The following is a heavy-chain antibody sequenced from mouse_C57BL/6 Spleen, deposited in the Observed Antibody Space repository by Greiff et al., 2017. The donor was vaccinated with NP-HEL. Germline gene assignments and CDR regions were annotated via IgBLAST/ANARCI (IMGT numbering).Heavy chain of an antibody. Sequence: QVQLQQPGAELVRPGSSVKLSCKASGYTFTSYWMHWVKQRPIQGLEWIGNIDPSDSETHYNQKFKDKATLTVDKSSSTAYMQLSSLTSEDSAVYYCARGGDYGDYFDYWGQGTTLTVSS. CDR3: ARGGDYGDYFDY. J-gene: IGHJ2*01. V-gene: IGHV1-52*01. CDR1: GYTFTSYW. D-gene: IGHD2-4*01. CDR2: IDPSDSET.